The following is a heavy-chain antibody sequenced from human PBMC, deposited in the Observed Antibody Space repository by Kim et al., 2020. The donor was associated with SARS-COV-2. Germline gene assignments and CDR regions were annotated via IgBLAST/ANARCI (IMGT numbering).Heavy chain of an antibody. CDR2: P. V-gene: IGHV7-4-1*02. Sequence: PTYAQGFTGRFVFSLDTSVSTAYLQISSLKAEDTAVYYCAGEGGVISFQHWGQGTLVTVSS. CDR3: AGEGGVISFQH. J-gene: IGHJ1*01. D-gene: IGHD3-10*01.